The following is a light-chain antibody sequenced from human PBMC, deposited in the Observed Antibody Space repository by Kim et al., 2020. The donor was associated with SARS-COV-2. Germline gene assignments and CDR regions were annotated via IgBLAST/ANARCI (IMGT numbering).Light chain of an antibody. CDR1: SSDVGSYNR. V-gene: IGLV2-18*02. CDR2: EVN. CDR3: SSYTRSNTYV. J-gene: IGLJ1*01. Sequence: QSALTQPPSVSGSPGQSVTISCTGTSSDVGSYNRVSWFQQPPATAPKLLIFEVNNRPSGVPDRFSGSKSGNTASLTISGLQAEDEADYYCSSYTRSNTYVFGTGTKVTVL.